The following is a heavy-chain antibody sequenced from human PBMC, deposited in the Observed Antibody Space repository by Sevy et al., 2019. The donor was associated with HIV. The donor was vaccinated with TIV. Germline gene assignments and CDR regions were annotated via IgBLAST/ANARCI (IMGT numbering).Heavy chain of an antibody. J-gene: IGHJ3*02. CDR2: ISSSSSTI. Sequence: GGSLRLSCAASGFTVSSNYMSWVRQAPGKGPEWVSYISSSSSTIYYADSVKGRFTISRDNAKNSLYLQMNSLRAEDTAVYYCARDPYYYDSSGSTLNAFDIWGQGTMVTVSS. CDR1: GFTVSSNY. D-gene: IGHD3-22*01. CDR3: ARDPYYYDSSGSTLNAFDI. V-gene: IGHV3-48*01.